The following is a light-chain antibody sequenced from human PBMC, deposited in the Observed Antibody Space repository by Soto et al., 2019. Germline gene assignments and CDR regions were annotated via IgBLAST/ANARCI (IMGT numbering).Light chain of an antibody. CDR3: QQANSFPIT. V-gene: IGKV1-12*01. Sequence: DIQMTQSPSSVSASVGDTVTITCRASQDISTWLAWYQQRPGKAPNLLIYSASNLQNGVPSRFSGSGSGTDFTLTISSLQPEDFATYYCQQANSFPITFGQGTRLEIK. CDR2: SAS. CDR1: QDISTW. J-gene: IGKJ5*01.